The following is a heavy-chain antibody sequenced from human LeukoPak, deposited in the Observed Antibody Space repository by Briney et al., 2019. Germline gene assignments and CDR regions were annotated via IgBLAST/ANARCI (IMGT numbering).Heavy chain of an antibody. CDR2: ISATGGST. D-gene: IGHD2-21*01. V-gene: IGHV3-23*01. Sequence: GGSLRLTHAVPSITISIFTTRVACQAPGKGLESVSAISATGGSTFYADSVKGRFTISRDNSKNTVYPQMNSLRAAHTPAHYCPRLHPLYHHHIGHMAHFLYWGQGTLVTDSS. J-gene: IGHJ4*02. CDR3: PRLHPLYHHHIGHMAHFLY. CDR1: SITISIFT.